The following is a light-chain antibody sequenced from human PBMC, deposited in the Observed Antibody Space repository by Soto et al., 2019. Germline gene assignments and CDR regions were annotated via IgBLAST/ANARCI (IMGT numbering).Light chain of an antibody. V-gene: IGLV3-21*02. J-gene: IGLJ2*01. CDR2: DDR. Sequence: SYELTQSPSVSVAPGQTARITCGGNNIGSKSVHWYQQKPGQAPVLVVYDDRERPSMIPERFSGTNSGSTATLNINRVEAGDEADYYCQVWDSGSDGVVFGGGTQLTVL. CDR3: QVWDSGSDGVV. CDR1: NIGSKS.